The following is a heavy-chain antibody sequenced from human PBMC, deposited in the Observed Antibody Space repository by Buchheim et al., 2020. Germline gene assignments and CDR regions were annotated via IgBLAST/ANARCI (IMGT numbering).Heavy chain of an antibody. CDR2: ISNTETII. CDR1: GFTFSDYY. D-gene: IGHD3-10*01. Sequence: QVQLVESGGGLVKPGGSLRLSCAASGFTFSDYYMSWIHQAPGKGLEWVSYISNTETIIYYADSVKGRFTISRDNAKNSLYLQMNSLRAEDTAVYYCVSYPSIISSRRGFDYWGQGTL. CDR3: VSYPSIISSRRGFDY. J-gene: IGHJ4*02. V-gene: IGHV3-11*01.